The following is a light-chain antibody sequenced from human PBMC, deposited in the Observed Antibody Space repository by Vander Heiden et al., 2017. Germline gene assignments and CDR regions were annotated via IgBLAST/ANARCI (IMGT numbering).Light chain of an antibody. CDR2: EDN. Sequence: YELTQPPSVSVALGQTASITCSGDKLGDKYPCWYQQKPGQSPVLVIYEDNKRPSGIPERFSGSNSGNTATLTISGTQAMDEADYYCQAWDSSTLVFGGGTKLTVL. CDR3: QAWDSSTLV. V-gene: IGLV3-1*01. CDR1: KLGDKY. J-gene: IGLJ2*01.